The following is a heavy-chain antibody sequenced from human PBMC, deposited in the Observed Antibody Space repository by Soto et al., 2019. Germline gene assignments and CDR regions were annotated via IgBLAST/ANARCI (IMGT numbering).Heavy chain of an antibody. Sequence: EVQLLDSGGGLVQPGGSLRLSCAASGFTFSSYAMSWVRQAPGKGLEWVSTVSGSGGNTYYADSVKGRFTISRDNSKNTLYLQLNSLRAEDTAVYYCAKTPRYCSNGVCYGGSFDYWGQGALVTVSS. D-gene: IGHD2-8*01. V-gene: IGHV3-23*01. CDR3: AKTPRYCSNGVCYGGSFDY. CDR2: VSGSGGNT. CDR1: GFTFSSYA. J-gene: IGHJ4*02.